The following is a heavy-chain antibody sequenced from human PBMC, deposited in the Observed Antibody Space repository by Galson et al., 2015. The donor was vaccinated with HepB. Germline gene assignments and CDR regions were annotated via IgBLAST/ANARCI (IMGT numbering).Heavy chain of an antibody. CDR2: IKQDGSER. D-gene: IGHD3-22*01. V-gene: IGHV3-7*03. Sequence: SLRLSCAASKFTFSSYWMTWVRQAPGKGLEWVANIKQDGSERYYVDSVKGRFTISRDNAKNSLYLQMNSLRAGDTAVYYCARDRVGAPNYYDRSGYWSYYYGMDVWGQGTTVTVSS. J-gene: IGHJ6*02. CDR3: ARDRVGAPNYYDRSGYWSYYYGMDV. CDR1: KFTFSSYW.